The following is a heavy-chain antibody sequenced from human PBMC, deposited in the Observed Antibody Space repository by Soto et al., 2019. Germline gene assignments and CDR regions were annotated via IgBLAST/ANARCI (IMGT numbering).Heavy chain of an antibody. Sequence: VASVNVSCKSSGGTFSNYSISWVRQAPGQGLECMGSIIPVFGKANYAQKFQDRVTIIADEYAKTAYLEISSLRSEDTAVYYCARDSDSGVVTPVSSLKYWGQGTLVTVSS. J-gene: IGHJ4*02. CDR3: ARDSDSGVVTPVSSLKY. CDR2: IIPVFGKA. CDR1: GGTFSNYS. V-gene: IGHV1-69*13. D-gene: IGHD2-21*02.